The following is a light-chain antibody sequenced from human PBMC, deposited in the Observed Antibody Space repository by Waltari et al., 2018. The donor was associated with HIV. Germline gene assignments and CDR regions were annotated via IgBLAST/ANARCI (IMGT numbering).Light chain of an antibody. J-gene: IGKJ2*01. Sequence: EIVLPQSLVTLSLSPGERATLSCRASQSVGRSLAWYQQKPGQAPRLVIYDASRRAAGIPARFSGSGSGTDFTLTISSLEPEDSAVYYCHQRTDWPPYTFGQGTKVEIK. CDR2: DAS. V-gene: IGKV3-11*01. CDR3: HQRTDWPPYT. CDR1: QSVGRS.